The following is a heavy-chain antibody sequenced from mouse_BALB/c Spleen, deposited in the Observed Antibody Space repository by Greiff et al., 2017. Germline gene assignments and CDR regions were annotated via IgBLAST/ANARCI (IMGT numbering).Heavy chain of an antibody. J-gene: IGHJ3*01. D-gene: IGHD5-1-1*01. CDR1: GDSITSGY. Sequence: EVKLMESGPSLVKPSQTLSLTCSVTGDSITSGYWNWIRKFPGNKLEYMGYISYSGSTYYNPSLKSRISITRDTSKNQYYLQLNSVTTEDTATYYCARRGYRGFAYWGQGTLVTVSA. V-gene: IGHV3-8*02. CDR2: ISYSGST. CDR3: ARRGYRGFAY.